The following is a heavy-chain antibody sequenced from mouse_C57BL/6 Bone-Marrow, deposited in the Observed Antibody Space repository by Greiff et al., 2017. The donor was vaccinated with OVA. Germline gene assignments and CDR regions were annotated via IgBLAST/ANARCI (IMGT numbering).Heavy chain of an antibody. CDR3: ATAGGFAY. V-gene: IGHV14-4*01. CDR1: GFNIKDDY. Sequence: EVKLQESGAELVRPGASVKLSCTASGFNIKDDYMHWVKQRPEQGLEWIGWIDPENGDTEYASEFQGKATITADTSSNTAYLKLSSLTSEDTAVYYCATAGGFAYWGQGTLVTVSA. CDR2: IDPENGDT. J-gene: IGHJ3*01.